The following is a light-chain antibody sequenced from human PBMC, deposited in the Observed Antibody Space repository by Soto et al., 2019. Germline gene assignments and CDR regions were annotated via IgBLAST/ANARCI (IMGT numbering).Light chain of an antibody. J-gene: IGLJ1*01. V-gene: IGLV2-14*01. CDR1: SSDVGGYNY. Sequence: QSARTRPASVSGSPGQSITISCSGTSSDVGGYNYVSWYQQHTGKAPKLMIYDVSDRPSGVSSRFSGSKSGNTASLTISGPQAEDEAEYYCSSYTSSGFYVFGTGTKVTVL. CDR2: DVS. CDR3: SSYTSSGFYV.